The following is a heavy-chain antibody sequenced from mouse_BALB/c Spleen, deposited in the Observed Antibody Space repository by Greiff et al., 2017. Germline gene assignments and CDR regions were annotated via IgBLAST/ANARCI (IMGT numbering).Heavy chain of an antibody. J-gene: IGHJ4*01. D-gene: IGHD1-1*01. CDR2: ISSGSSTI. CDR3: AVVAPYYYAMDY. CDR1: GFTFSSFG. Sequence: EVKGVESGGGLVQPGGSRKLSCAASGFTFSSFGMHWVRQAPEKGLEWVAYISSGSSTIYYADTVKGRFTISRDNPKNTLFLQMTSLRSEDTAMYYCAVVAPYYYAMDYWGQGTSVTVSS. V-gene: IGHV5-17*02.